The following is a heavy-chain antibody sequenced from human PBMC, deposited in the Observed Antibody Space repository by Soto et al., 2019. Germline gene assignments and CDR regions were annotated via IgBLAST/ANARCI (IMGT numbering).Heavy chain of an antibody. J-gene: IGHJ4*02. D-gene: IGHD5-18*01. CDR1: GYTFTSYY. Sequence: ASVKVSCKASGYTFTSYYIRWVRQAPGQGLEWMGIINPSGGSTSYAQKFQGRVTMTRDMSRHQFSLKLSLVTAADTAVYYCASIPRGSSFGWFDYWGQGSLVTVSS. CDR2: INPSGGST. V-gene: IGHV1-46*01. CDR3: ASIPRGSSFGWFDY.